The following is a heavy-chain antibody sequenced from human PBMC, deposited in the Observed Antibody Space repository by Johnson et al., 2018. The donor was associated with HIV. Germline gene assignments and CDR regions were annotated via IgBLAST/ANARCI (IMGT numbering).Heavy chain of an antibody. CDR2: ISYDGSNE. V-gene: IGHV3-30*03. Sequence: QVQLVECGGGVVQPGRSLRLSCAASLFTFSNYGMHWVRQAPGKGLEWVAVISYDGSNEYYAEFVKGRFTISRDNSKNTLYLQMNSLRAGDTAVYYCARHKGQQYDTFDIWGQGTMVIVS. CDR1: LFTFSNYG. J-gene: IGHJ3*02. CDR3: ARHKGQQYDTFDI. D-gene: IGHD6-13*01.